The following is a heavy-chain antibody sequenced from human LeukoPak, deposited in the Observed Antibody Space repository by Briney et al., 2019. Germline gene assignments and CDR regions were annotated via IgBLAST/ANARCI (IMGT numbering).Heavy chain of an antibody. V-gene: IGHV3-15*01. D-gene: IGHD2-15*01. Sequence: GGSLRLSCAASGLTFNNAWMSWVRQAPGKGLEWVGRIRSRSAGGTTDYGAPVKGRFTISRDDSKNTLYLQMNSLKTEDTAAYYCFTGGGTHDYWGQGTLVTVSS. CDR2: IRSRSAGGTT. CDR1: GLTFNNAW. J-gene: IGHJ4*02. CDR3: FTGGGTHDY.